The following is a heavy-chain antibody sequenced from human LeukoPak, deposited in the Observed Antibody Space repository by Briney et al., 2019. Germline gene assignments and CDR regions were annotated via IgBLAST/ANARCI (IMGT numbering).Heavy chain of an antibody. D-gene: IGHD2-2*01. CDR2: ISAYNGNT. Sequence: ASVKVSCKASGYTFTSYGISWVRQAPGQGLEWMGWISAYNGNTNYAQKLQGRVTMTTDTSTSTAYMELRSLRSDDTAVYYCASFDCSSTSCSFDYWGQGTLVTVSS. CDR3: ASFDCSSTSCSFDY. CDR1: GYTFTSYG. J-gene: IGHJ4*02. V-gene: IGHV1-18*01.